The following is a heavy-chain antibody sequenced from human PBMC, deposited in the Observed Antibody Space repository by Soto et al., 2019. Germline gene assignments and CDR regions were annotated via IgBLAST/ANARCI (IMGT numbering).Heavy chain of an antibody. D-gene: IGHD5-12*01. CDR2: FDPEDGET. V-gene: IGHV1-24*01. CDR3: ATDRRHSGYDQFDD. Sequence: ASVKVSCKVSGYTLTELSMHWVRQAPGKGLEWMGGFDPEDGETIYAQKFQGRVTMTEDTSTDTAYMELSSLRSEDTAVYYCATDRRHSGYDQFDDWGQGTLVTVSS. J-gene: IGHJ4*02. CDR1: GYTLTELS.